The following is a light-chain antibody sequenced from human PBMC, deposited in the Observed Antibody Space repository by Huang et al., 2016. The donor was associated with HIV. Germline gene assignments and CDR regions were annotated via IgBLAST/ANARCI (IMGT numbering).Light chain of an antibody. CDR2: DAS. V-gene: IGKV1-27*01. CDR3: QRYDSAPRA. J-gene: IGKJ1*01. CDR1: QDIGNF. Sequence: DIQMTQSPSSLSASPGVRVTLSCRANQDIGNFLAWYQHKPGGVPRLLIYDASTLQSGVPSRFSGRGSGTDFTLTITSFQPDDVATYYCQRYDSAPRAFGQGTKVEI.